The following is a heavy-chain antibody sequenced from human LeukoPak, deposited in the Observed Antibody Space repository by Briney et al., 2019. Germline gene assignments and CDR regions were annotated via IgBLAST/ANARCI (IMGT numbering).Heavy chain of an antibody. CDR1: GYTLTELS. J-gene: IGHJ4*02. CDR3: ATARWELEEALGY. Sequence: RASVKVSCKVSGYTLTELSMNWVRQATGKGLEWMGGFDPEDGETIYAQKFQGRVTMTEDTSTDTAYMELSSLRSEDTAVYYCATARWELEEALGYWGQGTLVTVSS. D-gene: IGHD1-26*01. V-gene: IGHV1-24*01. CDR2: FDPEDGET.